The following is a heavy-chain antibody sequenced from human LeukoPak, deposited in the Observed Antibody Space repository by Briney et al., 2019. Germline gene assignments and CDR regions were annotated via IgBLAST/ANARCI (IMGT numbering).Heavy chain of an antibody. V-gene: IGHV6-1*01. J-gene: IGHJ6*02. CDR3: TRQRSTSTYYYGMDV. Sequence: SQTLSLTCAISGDTVSSNTAAWNWIRQFPSRGLEWLGRTYYRSKWNTDYAVSVQNRITINPDTSKNQFSLQLKSATPEDTAVYYCTRQRSTSTYYYGMDVWGQGTTVTVSS. D-gene: IGHD6-6*01. CDR2: TYYRSKWNT. CDR1: GDTVSSNTAA.